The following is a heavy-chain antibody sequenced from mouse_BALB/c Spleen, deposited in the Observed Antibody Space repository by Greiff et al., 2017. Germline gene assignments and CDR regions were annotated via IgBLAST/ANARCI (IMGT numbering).Heavy chain of an antibody. Sequence: VQLQQSGAELVKPGDSVKLSCTASGFNIKDTYMHWVKQRPEQGLEWIGRIDPANGNTKYDPKFQGKATITADTSSNTAYLQLSSLTSEDTAVYYCARIYDYDWGFDYWGQGTTLTVSS. D-gene: IGHD2-4*01. CDR2: IDPANGNT. CDR3: ARIYDYDWGFDY. CDR1: GFNIKDTY. V-gene: IGHV14-3*02. J-gene: IGHJ2*01.